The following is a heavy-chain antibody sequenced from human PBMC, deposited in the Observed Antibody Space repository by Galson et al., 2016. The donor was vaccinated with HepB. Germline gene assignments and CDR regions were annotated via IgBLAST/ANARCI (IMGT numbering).Heavy chain of an antibody. CDR2: INGGSA. J-gene: IGHJ4*02. CDR1: GFTLNSFA. Sequence: SLRLSCAASGFTLNSFAMSWVRQAPGKGLEWVSAINGGSAHYADSVQGRFTISRDTSKNTLYLEMNSLRAEDTAIYYCARAFRYGTGWYGRNDCWGQGTRVTVSS. V-gene: IGHV3-23*01. CDR3: ARAFRYGTGWYGRNDC. D-gene: IGHD6-19*01.